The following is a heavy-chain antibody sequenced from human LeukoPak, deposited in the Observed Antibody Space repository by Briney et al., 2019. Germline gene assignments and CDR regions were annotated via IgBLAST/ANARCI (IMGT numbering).Heavy chain of an antibody. D-gene: IGHD1-7*01. V-gene: IGHV3-11*05. Sequence: GGSLRLSCAASGFTFSDYYMSWIRQAPGKGLELVSYISSSGNYANYADSVKGRFTISRDNGKKSLNLQMESLRAEDMAVYYCARVGRTSIGFDYWGQGTVVTVSS. CDR1: GFTFSDYY. CDR2: ISSSGNYA. J-gene: IGHJ4*02. CDR3: ARVGRTSIGFDY.